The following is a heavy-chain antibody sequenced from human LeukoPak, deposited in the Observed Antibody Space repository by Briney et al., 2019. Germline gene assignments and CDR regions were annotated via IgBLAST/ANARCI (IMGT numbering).Heavy chain of an antibody. Sequence: TSETLSLTCTVSGGSISSSSYYWGWIRQPPGKGLEWIGYIYHSGSTYYNPSLKSRVTISIDRSKNQFSLKLSSVTAADTAVYYCARRGDSSTWYGVDYWGQGTLVTVSS. D-gene: IGHD6-13*01. J-gene: IGHJ4*02. V-gene: IGHV4-39*07. CDR1: GGSISSSSYY. CDR3: ARRGDSSTWYGVDY. CDR2: IYHSGST.